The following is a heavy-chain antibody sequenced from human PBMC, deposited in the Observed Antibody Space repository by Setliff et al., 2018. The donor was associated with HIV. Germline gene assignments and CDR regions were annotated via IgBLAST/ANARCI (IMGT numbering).Heavy chain of an antibody. D-gene: IGHD1-26*01. J-gene: IGHJ1*01. CDR3: ARDHMSVGAWVGATSRGLFQH. CDR2: SIPVFGTV. Sequence: GASVKVSCKAPGGTFSGYAFSWVRQAPGQGFEWMGGSIPVFGTVNYAQKFLGRATITADESTNTVYMELSSLRSEDTAVYYCARDHMSVGAWVGATSRGLFQHWGQGTLVTVSS. CDR1: GGTFSGYA. V-gene: IGHV1-69*13.